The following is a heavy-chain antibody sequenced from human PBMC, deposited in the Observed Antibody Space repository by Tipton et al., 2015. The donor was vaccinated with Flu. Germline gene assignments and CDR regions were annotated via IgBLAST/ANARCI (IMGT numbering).Heavy chain of an antibody. Sequence: SLRLSCVVSGFAFNTFTMDWVRQAPGKGLEWISAISRTSETTRYADSVKGRFTVSRDNSKNTLYLQMDSLRAEDTAVYYCAKRAYNSGDGYWGQGTLVTVSS. J-gene: IGHJ4*02. CDR1: GFAFNTFT. V-gene: IGHV3-23*01. CDR2: ISRTSETT. CDR3: AKRAYNSGDGY. D-gene: IGHD5-18*01.